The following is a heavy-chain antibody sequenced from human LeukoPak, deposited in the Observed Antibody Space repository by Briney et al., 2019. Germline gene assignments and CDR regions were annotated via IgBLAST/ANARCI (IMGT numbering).Heavy chain of an antibody. J-gene: IGHJ4*02. V-gene: IGHV1-2*02. CDR2: INPNSGGT. Sequence: ASVKDSCKASGYTFTGYYMHGVGQAPRQGLEWMGWINPNSGGTTYAQNFQGRVTMTRDTSISTAYMEVSRLRSDDTSVYYGAREGYCIGSSCPVPYWGQGTLVTVSS. D-gene: IGHD2-15*01. CDR1: GYTFTGYY. CDR3: AREGYCIGSSCPVPY.